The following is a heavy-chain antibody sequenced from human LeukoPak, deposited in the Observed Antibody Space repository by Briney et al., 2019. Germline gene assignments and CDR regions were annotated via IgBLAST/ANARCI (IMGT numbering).Heavy chain of an antibody. CDR1: GYSISSGYY. V-gene: IGHV4-38-2*02. D-gene: IGHD3-16*02. CDR2: IYHSGST. CDR3: ARDQVMITFGGVIALDAFDI. J-gene: IGHJ3*02. Sequence: PSETLSLTCTVSGYSISSGYYWGWIRQPPGKGLEWIGSIYHSGSTYYNPSLKSRVTISVDTSKNQFSLKLSSVTAADTAVYYCARDQVMITFGGVIALDAFDIWGQGTMVTVSS.